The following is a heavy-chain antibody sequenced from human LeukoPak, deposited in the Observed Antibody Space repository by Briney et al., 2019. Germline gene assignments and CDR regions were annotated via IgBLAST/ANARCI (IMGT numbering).Heavy chain of an antibody. J-gene: IGHJ6*02. Sequence: EASVKASCKASGGTFSSYAISWVRQAPGQGLEWMGGIIPIFGTANYAQKFQGRVTITADESTSTAYMELSSLRSEDTAVYYCARSLISSGIPYYYGMDVWGQGTTVTVSS. CDR2: IIPIFGTA. CDR3: ARSLISSGIPYYYGMDV. V-gene: IGHV1-69*13. D-gene: IGHD3-10*02. CDR1: GGTFSSYA.